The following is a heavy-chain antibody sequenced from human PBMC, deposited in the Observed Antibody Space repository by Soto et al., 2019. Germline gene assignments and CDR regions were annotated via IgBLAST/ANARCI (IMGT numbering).Heavy chain of an antibody. J-gene: IGHJ3*02. CDR2: VTADGGT. CDR3: ARDSNYYDSRDQLGRAFDI. D-gene: IGHD3-22*01. V-gene: IGHV3-23*01. Sequence: GGSLRLSCEGSGFTVSSHAMTWIRQAPGKGPEWVSTVTADGGTYYADSVKGRFAMSRDTSENTLYLQMNSLRAEDTAVYYCARDSNYYDSRDQLGRAFDIWGQGTMVTVSS. CDR1: GFTVSSHA.